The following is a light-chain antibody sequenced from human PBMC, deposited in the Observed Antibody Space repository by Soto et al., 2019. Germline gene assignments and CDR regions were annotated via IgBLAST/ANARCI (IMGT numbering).Light chain of an antibody. Sequence: DIVMTQTPLSSPVTLGQPASISCRSSQSLVHSDGNTYLSWLQQRPGQPPRLLIYMVSNRFSGVPDRFSGGGAGTDFTLKISRVEAEDVGVYYCMQATQPYTCGQGTKLEIK. J-gene: IGKJ2*01. CDR2: MVS. CDR1: QSLVHSDGNTY. CDR3: MQATQPYT. V-gene: IGKV2-24*01.